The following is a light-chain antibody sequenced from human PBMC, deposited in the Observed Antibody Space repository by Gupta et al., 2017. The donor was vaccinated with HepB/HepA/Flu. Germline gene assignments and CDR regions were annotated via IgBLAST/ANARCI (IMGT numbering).Light chain of an antibody. CDR3: QQYGSSPGT. J-gene: IGKJ1*01. CDR1: QRVSSSY. Sequence: EIVLTQSSGTLSLSPGERAPLSCRASQRVSSSYLAWSQQKPGQAPSFLIYGASSRATGIPDRFSSSGSGTDFTLTISRLEPEDFAVYYCQQYGSSPGTFGQGTKVEIK. CDR2: GAS. V-gene: IGKV3-20*01.